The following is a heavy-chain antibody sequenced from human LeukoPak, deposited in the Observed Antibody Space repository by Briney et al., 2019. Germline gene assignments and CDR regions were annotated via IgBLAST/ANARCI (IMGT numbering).Heavy chain of an antibody. CDR2: ISSSSSTI. CDR3: VKDHGYSSGWYVRGFDY. Sequence: PGGSLRLSCAASGFTFSSYSMNWVRQAPGKGLEWVSYISSSSSTIYYADSVKGRFTISRDNSKNTLHLQMSSLRTEDTAVYYCVKDHGYSSGWYVRGFDYWGQGTLVTVSS. CDR1: GFTFSSYS. J-gene: IGHJ4*02. V-gene: IGHV3-48*04. D-gene: IGHD6-19*01.